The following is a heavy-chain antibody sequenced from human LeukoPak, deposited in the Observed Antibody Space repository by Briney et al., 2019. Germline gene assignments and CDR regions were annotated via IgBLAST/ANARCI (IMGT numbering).Heavy chain of an antibody. CDR3: ARWDAGYYYTY. D-gene: IGHD3-22*01. CDR1: GGSISSHY. J-gene: IGHJ4*02. Sequence: SETLSLTCTVSGGSISSHYWSWIPQPPGKGREWIGYIYYSRSTNYNPTLKSRVTISVDKSKNQFSLKLSSVTAADTAVYYCARWDAGYYYTYWGQGTLVTVSS. CDR2: IYYSRST. V-gene: IGHV4-59*11.